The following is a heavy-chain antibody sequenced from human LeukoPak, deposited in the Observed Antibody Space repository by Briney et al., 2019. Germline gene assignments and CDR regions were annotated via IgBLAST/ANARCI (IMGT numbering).Heavy chain of an antibody. V-gene: IGHV4-59*01. J-gene: IGHJ2*01. CDR1: GGSINTYY. CDR2: INYSGTT. D-gene: IGHD2-15*01. Sequence: SETLSLTCAVSGGSINTYYWSWIRQPPGKGLEWIGCINYSGTTNYNPSLKNRVTISVDTSKNHFSLRLTSVTAADTAVYYCARDPRLYCSGSSCFQSYCFDLWGLGALVTVSS. CDR3: ARDPRLYCSGSSCFQSYCFDL.